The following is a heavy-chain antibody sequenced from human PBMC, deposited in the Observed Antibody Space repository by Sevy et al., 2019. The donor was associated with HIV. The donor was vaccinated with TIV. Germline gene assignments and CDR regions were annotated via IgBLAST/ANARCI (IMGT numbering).Heavy chain of an antibody. D-gene: IGHD5-12*01. CDR3: ARTSPLTGDSGFGGTKLWLPTRYYYGMDV. J-gene: IGHJ6*02. CDR2: ISAYNGNT. CDR1: GYTFTSYG. Sequence: ASVKVSCKASGYTFTSYGISWVRQAPGQGLEWMGWISAYNGNTNYAQKLQGRVTMTTDTSTSTAYMELRSLRSDDTAVYYCARTSPLTGDSGFGGTKLWLPTRYYYGMDVWGQGTTVTVSS. V-gene: IGHV1-18*01.